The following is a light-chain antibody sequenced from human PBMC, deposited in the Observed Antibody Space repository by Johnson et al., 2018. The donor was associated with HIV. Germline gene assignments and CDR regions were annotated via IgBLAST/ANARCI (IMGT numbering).Light chain of an antibody. CDR3: GTLDSSLSAYV. Sequence: QSVLTQPPSVSAAPGQKVTISCSGSSSNIGNNYVSWYQQLPGTAPKLLIYENNKRPSGIPDRFSGSKSGTSATLGITGLQTGDEADYYCGTLDSSLSAYVFGTGTKVTGL. J-gene: IGLJ1*01. V-gene: IGLV1-51*02. CDR2: ENN. CDR1: SSNIGNNY.